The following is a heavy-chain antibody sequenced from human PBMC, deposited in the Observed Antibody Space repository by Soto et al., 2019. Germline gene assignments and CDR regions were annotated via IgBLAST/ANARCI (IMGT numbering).Heavy chain of an antibody. J-gene: IGHJ4*02. CDR3: AKRGARGSSWPFDY. Sequence: EVQLLESGGDLVQPGESLRLSCAASGFTYNNYAMSWVRQAPVKGLEWVSAISGTGETAYYADSVRGRFTISRDNSKNTLSLQMNTLRAEDTAVYYCAKRGARGSSWPFDYWGQGTLVTVSS. CDR2: ISGTGETA. V-gene: IGHV3-23*01. D-gene: IGHD6-13*01. CDR1: GFTYNNYA.